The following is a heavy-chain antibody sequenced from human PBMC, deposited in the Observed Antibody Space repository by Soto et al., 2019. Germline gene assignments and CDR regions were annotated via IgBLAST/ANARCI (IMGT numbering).Heavy chain of an antibody. J-gene: IGHJ4*02. V-gene: IGHV1-8*01. Sequence: QVQLVQSGAEVKKPGASVKVSCKASGYTFTNYNINWVRQATGQGLEWMGWMNPNSGNTGYAQTFQGRVTMTGSPSISTAYMELSSLRYEDTAVYYCAREDYYGSGTYDYWGQGTLVTVSS. CDR3: AREDYYGSGTYDY. D-gene: IGHD3-10*01. CDR2: MNPNSGNT. CDR1: GYTFTNYN.